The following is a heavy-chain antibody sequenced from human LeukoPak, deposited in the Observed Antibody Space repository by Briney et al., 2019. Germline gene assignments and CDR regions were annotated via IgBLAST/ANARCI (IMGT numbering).Heavy chain of an antibody. CDR1: GGSLGDYY. CDR2: INHSGST. Sequence: KPSETLSLTCAVYGGSLGDYYWSWIRQPPGKGLEWFAEINHSGSTSYNPSLKSRVTISVDTSKNQFSLKLSSVTAADTAVYYCASLHQVRGLTVFDQWGQGTLVTVSS. D-gene: IGHD3-10*01. V-gene: IGHV4-34*01. J-gene: IGHJ4*02. CDR3: ASLHQVRGLTVFDQ.